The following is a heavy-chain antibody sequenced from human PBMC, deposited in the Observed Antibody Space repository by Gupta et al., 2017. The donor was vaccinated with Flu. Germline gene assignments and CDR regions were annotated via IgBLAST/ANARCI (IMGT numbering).Heavy chain of an antibody. CDR2: IGSGGNT. Sequence: EVQLVASGGGLVQPGGSLRLTCVMSGLTLSGSHMNWIRQAPGKGLEWIAYIGSGGNTDYADSVRGRFTISRDNARDSLFLQMNSLRDEDTALYYCARDLNWAFILGGQGAQVTVSS. J-gene: IGHJ4*02. V-gene: IGHV3-48*02. CDR3: ARDLNWAFIL. D-gene: IGHD3-16*01. CDR1: GLTLSGSH.